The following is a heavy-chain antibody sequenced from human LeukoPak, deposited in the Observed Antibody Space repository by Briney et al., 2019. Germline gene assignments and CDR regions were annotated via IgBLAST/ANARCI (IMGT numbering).Heavy chain of an antibody. V-gene: IGHV3-74*01. D-gene: IGHD1-26*01. CDR1: GFSFSTHW. J-gene: IGHJ6*02. CDR2: INSDGSSI. CDR3: ARFWRSGSPLDV. Sequence: GGSLRLSCAAAGFSFSTHWMHWVRQAPGKGLEWVSRINSDGSSINYADSVKGRFTISRDNAKNTLYLQMNNLRAEDTAVYYCARFWRSGSPLDVWGQGTTVTVSS.